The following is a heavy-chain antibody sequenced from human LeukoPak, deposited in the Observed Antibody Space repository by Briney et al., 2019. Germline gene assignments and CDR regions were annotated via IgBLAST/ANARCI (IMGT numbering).Heavy chain of an antibody. CDR1: GYTFTSYY. D-gene: IGHD1-26*01. Sequence: ASVKVSCKASGYTFTSYYMHWVRQAPGKGLEWMGGFDPEDGETIYAQKFQGRVTMTEDTSTDTAYMELSSLRSEDTAVYYCATDPAVGATLSTWGQGTLVTVSS. V-gene: IGHV1-24*01. J-gene: IGHJ5*02. CDR2: FDPEDGET. CDR3: ATDPAVGATLST.